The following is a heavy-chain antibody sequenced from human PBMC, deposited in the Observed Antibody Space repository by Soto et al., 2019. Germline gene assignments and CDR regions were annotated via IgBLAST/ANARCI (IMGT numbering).Heavy chain of an antibody. CDR3: EVTAAGY. D-gene: IGHD2-15*01. CDR1: GYTFTNYD. CDR2: VSPDHGNA. V-gene: IGHV1-8*01. J-gene: IGHJ4*02. Sequence: QVQVVQSKAEVKKPGASVKVSCKTSGYTFTNYDINWVRQAPGQGLEWMGWVSPDHGNAGYAPQFQGKITMTSATSTSTVYMELNNLSSDDTPFYFCEVTAAGYWAQGTMVTVSS.